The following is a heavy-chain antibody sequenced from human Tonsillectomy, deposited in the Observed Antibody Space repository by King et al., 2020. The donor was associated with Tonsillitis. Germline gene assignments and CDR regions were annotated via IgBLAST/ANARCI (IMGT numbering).Heavy chain of an antibody. CDR2: ISWNSGSI. CDR1: GFTFDDYA. Sequence: VQLVESGGGLVQPGRSLRLSCAASGFTFDDYAMHWVRQAPGKGLEWVSGISWNSGSIGYADSVKGRFTISRDNAKNSLYLQMNSLRAEDTALYYCAKSEVWYDAFDIWGQGTMVTVSS. J-gene: IGHJ3*02. CDR3: AKSEVWYDAFDI. V-gene: IGHV3-9*01. D-gene: IGHD6-13*01.